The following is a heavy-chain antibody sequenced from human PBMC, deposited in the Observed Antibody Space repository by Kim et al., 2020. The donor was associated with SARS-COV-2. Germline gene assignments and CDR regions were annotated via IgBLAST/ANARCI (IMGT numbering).Heavy chain of an antibody. CDR3: ARDIVATGDAFDI. CDR2: IIPIFGTA. J-gene: IGHJ3*02. Sequence: SVKVSCKASGGTFSSYAISWVRQTPGQGLEWMGGIIPIFGTANYAQKFQGRVTITADESTSTAYMELSSLRSEDTAVYYCARDIVATGDAFDIWGQGTMVTVSS. V-gene: IGHV1-69*13. CDR1: GGTFSSYA. D-gene: IGHD5-12*01.